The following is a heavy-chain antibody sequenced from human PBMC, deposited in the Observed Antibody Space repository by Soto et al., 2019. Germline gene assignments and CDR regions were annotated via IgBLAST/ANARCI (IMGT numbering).Heavy chain of an antibody. CDR3: AGGGYDSSGYYLYFDY. CDR2: ISGSGGST. V-gene: IGHV3-23*01. J-gene: IGHJ4*02. CDR1: GFTFSSYA. D-gene: IGHD3-22*01. Sequence: LRLSCAASGFTFSSYAMSWVRQAPGKGLEWVSAISGSGGSTYYADSVKGRFTISRDNSKNTLDLQMNSLRAEDTAVYYCAGGGYDSSGYYLYFDYWGQGTLVTAPQ.